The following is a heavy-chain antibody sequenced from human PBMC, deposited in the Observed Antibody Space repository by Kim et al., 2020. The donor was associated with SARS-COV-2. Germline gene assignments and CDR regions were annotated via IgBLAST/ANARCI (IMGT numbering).Heavy chain of an antibody. D-gene: IGHD3-10*01. CDR3: AKADYYGSGTYLSDY. J-gene: IGHJ4*02. Sequence: DSLKGRLTISRDNPKNTLYLQMTGLRAEDTALYYCAKADYYGSGTYLSDYWGQGTLVTVSS. V-gene: IGHV3-23*01.